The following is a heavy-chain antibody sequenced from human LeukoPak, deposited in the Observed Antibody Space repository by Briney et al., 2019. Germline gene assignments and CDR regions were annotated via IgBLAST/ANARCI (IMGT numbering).Heavy chain of an antibody. J-gene: IGHJ5*02. CDR2: IYYSGST. Sequence: SETLSLTCTVSGVSISSYYWSWIRQPPGKGLEWIGYIYYSGSTNYNPSLKSRVTISVDTSKNQFSLKLSSVTAADTAVYYCARHPPVNSGWYNYFDPWGQGTLVTVSS. CDR1: GVSISSYY. D-gene: IGHD6-19*01. V-gene: IGHV4-59*08. CDR3: ARHPPVNSGWYNYFDP.